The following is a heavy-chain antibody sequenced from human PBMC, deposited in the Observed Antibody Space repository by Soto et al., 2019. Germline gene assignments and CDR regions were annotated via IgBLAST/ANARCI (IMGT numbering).Heavy chain of an antibody. V-gene: IGHV3-30*04. CDR3: ALSRNSAVADSFDF. D-gene: IGHD1-26*01. CDR1: GFIFRNYA. Sequence: PGGSLRLSCAASGFIFRNYAIHWVRQAPGKGLEWVAVISRDGSHKYYLDSVKGRFTISRDNSKDTVNLLMNSLRDDDSAMYYCALSRNSAVADSFDFWGQGTSVTVSS. CDR2: ISRDGSHK. J-gene: IGHJ4*02.